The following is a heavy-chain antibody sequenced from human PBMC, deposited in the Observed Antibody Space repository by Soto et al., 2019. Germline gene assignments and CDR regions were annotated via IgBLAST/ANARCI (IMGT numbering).Heavy chain of an antibody. V-gene: IGHV1-69*04. CDR2: IIPLLDIT. Sequence: SVKVSCKVSGGTFSNDIITWVRQAPGQGLEWMGRIIPLLDITNYAQKFQGRVTITADKSTSTAYMELNSLRSEDTAVYYCARDSPIGSTYSRYDGIDYWGQ. CDR3: ARDSPIGSTYSRYDGIDY. D-gene: IGHD5-12*01. CDR1: GGTFSNDI. J-gene: IGHJ4*01.